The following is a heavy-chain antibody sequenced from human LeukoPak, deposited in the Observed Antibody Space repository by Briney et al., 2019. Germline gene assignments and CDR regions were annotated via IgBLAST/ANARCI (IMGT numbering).Heavy chain of an antibody. V-gene: IGHV3-48*01. CDR3: ARDTAMANELTPFDY. CDR2: ISSSSSTI. J-gene: IGHJ4*02. Sequence: GGSLRLSCAASGFTFSSYSMNWVRQAPGKWLEWVSYISSSSSTIYYADSVKGRFTISRDNAKNSLYLQMNSLRAEDTAVYYCARDTAMANELTPFDYWGQGTLVTVSS. D-gene: IGHD5-18*01. CDR1: GFTFSSYS.